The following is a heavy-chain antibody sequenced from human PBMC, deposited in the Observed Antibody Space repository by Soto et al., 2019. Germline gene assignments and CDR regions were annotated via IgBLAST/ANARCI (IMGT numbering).Heavy chain of an antibody. Sequence: QVQLVQSGAEVRKPGSSVKVSCKASGGTLSNYAISWVRQAPGQGLEWMGGIIPIFGTANRAQNFQGRVTITADESTSTGYMELSSLRSEDTAVYYCARGNWNVGYYYYAMDVWGQGTTVTVSS. CDR1: GGTLSNYA. CDR3: ARGNWNVGYYYYAMDV. D-gene: IGHD1-20*01. V-gene: IGHV1-69*12. CDR2: IIPIFGTA. J-gene: IGHJ6*02.